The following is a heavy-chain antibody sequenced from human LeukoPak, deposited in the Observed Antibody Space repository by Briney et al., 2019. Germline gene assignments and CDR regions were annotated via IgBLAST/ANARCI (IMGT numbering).Heavy chain of an antibody. V-gene: IGHV4-38-2*02. CDR2: IYYSGST. D-gene: IGHD6-19*01. CDR3: ARDSSGWGFY. CDR1: GYSISSGYY. J-gene: IGHJ4*02. Sequence: SETLSLTCTVSGYSISSGYYWSWIRQPPGKGLEWIGYIYYSGSTYYNPPLKSRVTISVDTSKNQFSLKLSSVTAADTAVYYCARDSSGWGFYWGQGTLVTVSS.